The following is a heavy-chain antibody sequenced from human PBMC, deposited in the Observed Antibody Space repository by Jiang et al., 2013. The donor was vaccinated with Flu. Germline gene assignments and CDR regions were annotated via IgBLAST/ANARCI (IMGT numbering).Heavy chain of an antibody. J-gene: IGHJ4*02. V-gene: IGHV1-46*01. CDR2: INPSGGSA. Sequence: SGAEVKKPGASVKVSCKASGYTFTSYYMHWVRQAPGQGLEWMGIINPSGGSASYAQKFQGRVTMTRDTSTSTVYMELSSLRSEDTAVYYCARDQPHGIYYDSSGSGYPNYWGQGTPGHRLL. CDR1: GYTFTSYY. D-gene: IGHD3-22*01. CDR3: ARDQPHGIYYDSSGSGYPNY.